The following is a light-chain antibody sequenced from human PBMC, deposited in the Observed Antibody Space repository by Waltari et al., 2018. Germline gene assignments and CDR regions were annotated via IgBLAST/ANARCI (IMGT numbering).Light chain of an antibody. CDR1: QRISKN. J-gene: IGKJ2*03. CDR2: GAS. CDR3: QQYNHWYS. Sequence: IATTQSPVTLSLSPGDRATLSCTASQRISKNLAWYQQKTAHAPRLLIYGASTRATGIPARFSGSGSGTEFTLTISNLQTEDFAVYYCQQYNHWYSFGQGTKLEIK. V-gene: IGKV3-15*01.